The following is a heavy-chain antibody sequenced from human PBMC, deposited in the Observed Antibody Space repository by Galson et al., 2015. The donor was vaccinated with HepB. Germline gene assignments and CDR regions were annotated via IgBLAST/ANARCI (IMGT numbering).Heavy chain of an antibody. J-gene: IGHJ4*02. CDR2: IIPIFGTA. D-gene: IGHD3-22*01. Sequence: SVKVSCKASGGTFSSYAISWVRQAPGQGLEWMGGIIPIFGTANYAQKFQGRVTITADESTSTAYMELSSLRSEDTAVYYCARGPLNYYDSSGYMDYWGQGTLVTVSS. CDR1: GGTFSSYA. V-gene: IGHV1-69*13. CDR3: ARGPLNYYDSSGYMDY.